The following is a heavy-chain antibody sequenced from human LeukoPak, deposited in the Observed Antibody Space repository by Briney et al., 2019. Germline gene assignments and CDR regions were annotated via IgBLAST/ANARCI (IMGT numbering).Heavy chain of an antibody. CDR1: GYTLTELS. J-gene: IGHJ4*02. V-gene: IGHV1-2*02. Sequence: ASVKVSCKVSGYTLTELSMHWVRQAPGQGLEWMGWIHPRTGGTNSAQKFQGRVTMTRDTSISAAYMELSRLSSDDTAVYYCARDISRMAGLYYFDSWGQGTLVTVSS. CDR2: IHPRTGGT. D-gene: IGHD3/OR15-3a*01. CDR3: ARDISRMAGLYYFDS.